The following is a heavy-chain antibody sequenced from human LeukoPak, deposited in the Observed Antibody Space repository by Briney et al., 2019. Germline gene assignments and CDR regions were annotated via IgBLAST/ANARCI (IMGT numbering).Heavy chain of an antibody. CDR2: ISYHGSNK. Sequence: GGSLRLSCAASGFTFSSYGMHWVRQAPGKGLEWVAVISYHGSNKNYAESVKGRFTTSRDNSKSTLYLQMNSLRPEDTAVYYCAKERGAAAGTVFFDYWGQGTLVTVSS. D-gene: IGHD6-13*01. CDR1: GFTFSSYG. V-gene: IGHV3-30*18. CDR3: AKERGAAAGTVFFDY. J-gene: IGHJ4*02.